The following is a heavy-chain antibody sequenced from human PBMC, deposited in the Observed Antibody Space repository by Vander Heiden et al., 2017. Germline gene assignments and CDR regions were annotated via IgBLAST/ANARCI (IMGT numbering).Heavy chain of an antibody. Sequence: QVQLQESGPGLVKPSETLSLTCTVSGGSVSSGSYYWSWIRQPPGKGLEWIGYIYYSGSTNYNPSLKSRVTISVDTSKNQFSLKLSSVTAADTAVYYCARAQGQWRSVNINFDYWGQGTLVTVSS. D-gene: IGHD6-19*01. CDR1: GGSVSSGSYY. J-gene: IGHJ4*02. CDR2: IYYSGST. V-gene: IGHV4-61*01. CDR3: ARAQGQWRSVNINFDY.